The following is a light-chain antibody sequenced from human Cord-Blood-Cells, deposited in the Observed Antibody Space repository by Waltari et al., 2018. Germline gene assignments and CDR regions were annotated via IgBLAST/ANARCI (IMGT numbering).Light chain of an antibody. CDR2: GAS. V-gene: IGKV3-20*01. CDR1: QSVSSSY. CDR3: QQYGSSPYT. J-gene: IGKJ2*01. Sequence: EIVLTPSPGPLSLSPGERATLSCTASQSVSSSYLAWYQQKPGQAPRLLIYGASSRATGIPDRFSGSGSGTDFTLTISRLEPEDFAVYYCQQYGSSPYTFGQGTKLEIK.